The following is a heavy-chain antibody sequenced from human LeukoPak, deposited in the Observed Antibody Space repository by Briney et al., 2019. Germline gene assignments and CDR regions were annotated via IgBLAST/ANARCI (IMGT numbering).Heavy chain of an antibody. CDR3: ARDGSEGYSSGWYGGPYYYYGMDV. D-gene: IGHD6-19*01. V-gene: IGHV1-46*01. J-gene: IGHJ6*02. CDR2: INPSGGST. CDR1: GYTFTGYY. Sequence: ASVKVSCKASGYTFTGYYMHWVRQAPGQGLEWMGIINPSGGSTSYAQKFQGRVTMTRDTSTSTVYMELSSLRSEDTAVYYCARDGSEGYSSGWYGGPYYYYGMDVWGQGTTVTVSS.